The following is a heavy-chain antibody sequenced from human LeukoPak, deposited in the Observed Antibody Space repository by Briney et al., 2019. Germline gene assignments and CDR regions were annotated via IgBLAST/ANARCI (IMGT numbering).Heavy chain of an antibody. V-gene: IGHV3-49*03. CDR3: TRDLLDWPRSKNPTHYYYYMDV. CDR2: IRSKAYGGTT. J-gene: IGHJ6*03. Sequence: PGGSLRLSCTASGFTFGDYAMSWFRQAPGKGLEWVGFIRSKAYGGTTEYAASVKGGFTISRDDSKSIAYLQMNSLKTEDTAVYYCTRDLLDWPRSKNPTHYYYYMDVWGKGTTVTVSS. CDR1: GFTFGDYA. D-gene: IGHD3-9*01.